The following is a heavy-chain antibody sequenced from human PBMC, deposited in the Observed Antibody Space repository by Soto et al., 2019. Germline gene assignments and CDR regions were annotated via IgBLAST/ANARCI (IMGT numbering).Heavy chain of an antibody. CDR1: GGSFSGYY. CDR2: INHSGST. Sequence: PSETLSLTCAVYGGSFSGYYWSWIRRPPGKGLEWIGEINHSGSTNYNPSLKGRVTISVDTSKNQFSLKLSSVTAADTAVYYCARVANWNVRRRGAPHMDVWGKGTTVTVSS. J-gene: IGHJ6*03. CDR3: ARVANWNVRRRGAPHMDV. V-gene: IGHV4-34*01. D-gene: IGHD1-20*01.